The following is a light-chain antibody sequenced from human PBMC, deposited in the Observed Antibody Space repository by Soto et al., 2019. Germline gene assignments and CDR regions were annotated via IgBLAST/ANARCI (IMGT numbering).Light chain of an antibody. V-gene: IGLV2-14*02. J-gene: IGLJ2*01. CDR2: EGI. CDR3: SSYTSSSTVV. Sequence: QSALTQPASVSGSPGQSITISCTGTSSDIGTYNLVSWYQHYPGKAPKLMIYEGIKRPSGVSNRFSGSKSGNTASLTISGLQAEDEADYYCSSYTSSSTVVFGGGTKLTVL. CDR1: SSDIGTYNL.